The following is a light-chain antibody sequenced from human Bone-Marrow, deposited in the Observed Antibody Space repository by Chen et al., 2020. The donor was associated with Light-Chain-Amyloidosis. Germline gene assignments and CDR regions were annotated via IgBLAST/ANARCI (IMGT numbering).Light chain of an antibody. Sequence: QSALTQPASVSGSPGQSITISCTGTSSDVGGDNHVSWYQQHPDKAPKLMIYEVTNRPSWVPVRFSGSKSDNTASLTIAGLQTEDEDDYFCSSYTITNTLVFGSGTRVTVL. CDR1: SSDVGGDNH. J-gene: IGLJ1*01. CDR3: SSYTITNTLV. V-gene: IGLV2-14*01. CDR2: EVT.